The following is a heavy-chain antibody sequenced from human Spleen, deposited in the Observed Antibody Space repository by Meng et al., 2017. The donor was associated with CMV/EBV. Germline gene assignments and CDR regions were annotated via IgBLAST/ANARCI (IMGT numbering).Heavy chain of an antibody. J-gene: IGHJ6*02. CDR1: GFTFSSYS. Sequence: GESLKISCAASGFTFSSYSMNWVRQAPGKGLEWVSYISSSSSTIYYADSVKGRFTISRDNSKNTLYLQMNSLRAEDTAVYYCARDETRGMDVWGQGTTVTVSS. CDR2: ISSSSSTI. CDR3: ARDETRGMDV. V-gene: IGHV3-48*01.